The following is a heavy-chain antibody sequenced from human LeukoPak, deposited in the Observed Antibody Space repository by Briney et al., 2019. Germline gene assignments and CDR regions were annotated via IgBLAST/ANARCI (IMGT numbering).Heavy chain of an antibody. CDR1: GFTFSSYS. D-gene: IGHD6-13*01. Sequence: GGSLRLSCAASGFTFSSYSMNWVRQAPGKGLEWVSSISSSSSYIYYADSVKGRFTISGDNAKNSLYLQMNSLRAEDTAVYYCARTYLLAAATEFDPWGQGTLVTVSS. V-gene: IGHV3-21*01. CDR2: ISSSSSYI. CDR3: ARTYLLAAATEFDP. J-gene: IGHJ5*02.